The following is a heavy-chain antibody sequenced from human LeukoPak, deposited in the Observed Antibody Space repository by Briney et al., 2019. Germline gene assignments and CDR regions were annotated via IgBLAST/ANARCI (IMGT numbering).Heavy chain of an antibody. V-gene: IGHV4-38-2*02. CDR3: ARVTHYYMDV. J-gene: IGHJ6*03. CDR2: IYHSGST. D-gene: IGHD2-21*02. Sequence: SETLSLTCTVSGYSISSGYYWGWIRQPPGKGLEWIGSIYHSGSTYYNPSLKSRVTISVDTSKNQFSLKLSSVTAADTAVYYCARVTHYYMDVWGKGTTVTVSS. CDR1: GYSISSGYY.